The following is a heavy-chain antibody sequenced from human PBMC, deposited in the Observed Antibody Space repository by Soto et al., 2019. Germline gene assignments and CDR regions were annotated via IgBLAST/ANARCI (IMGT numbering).Heavy chain of an antibody. CDR3: AREGGSGAFDI. J-gene: IGHJ3*02. V-gene: IGHV3-7*05. D-gene: IGHD3-10*01. CDR2: IKQEGSEK. Sequence: PGGSLRLSCAASGFTFSSYWMSWVRQAPGKGLEWVANIKQEGSEKYYVDSVKGRFTISRDNAKNSLYLQMNSLIAEDTAVYYCAREGGSGAFDIWGQGTMVTVSS. CDR1: GFTFSSYW.